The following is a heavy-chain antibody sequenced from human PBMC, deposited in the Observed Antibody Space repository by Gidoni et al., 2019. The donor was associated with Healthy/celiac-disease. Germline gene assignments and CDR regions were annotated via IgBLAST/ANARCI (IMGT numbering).Heavy chain of an antibody. CDR1: GFTFSSYS. D-gene: IGHD2-21*02. CDR3: ARSLLSKYYYYYYMDV. CDR2: ISSSSSYI. V-gene: IGHV3-21*01. Sequence: EVQLVESGGGLVKPGGSLRLSCAASGFTFSSYSMNWVRQAPGKGLEWVSSISSSSSYIYYADSVKGRFTISRDNAKNSLYLQMNSLRAEDTAVYYCARSLLSKYYYYYYMDVWGKGTTVTVSS. J-gene: IGHJ6*03.